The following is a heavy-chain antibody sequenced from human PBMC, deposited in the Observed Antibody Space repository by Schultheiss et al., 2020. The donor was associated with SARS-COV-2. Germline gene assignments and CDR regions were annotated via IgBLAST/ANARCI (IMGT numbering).Heavy chain of an antibody. CDR3: ATPEFEATYYYDSSTTGFDY. D-gene: IGHD3-22*01. V-gene: IGHV1-2*04. Sequence: ASVKVSCKASGYTFTGYYMHWVRQAPGQGLEWMGWINPNSGGINYAQKFQGWVTMTRDTSASTAYMELSSLRSEDTAVYYCATPEFEATYYYDSSTTGFDYWGQGTLVTVSS. CDR1: GYTFTGYY. J-gene: IGHJ4*02. CDR2: INPNSGGI.